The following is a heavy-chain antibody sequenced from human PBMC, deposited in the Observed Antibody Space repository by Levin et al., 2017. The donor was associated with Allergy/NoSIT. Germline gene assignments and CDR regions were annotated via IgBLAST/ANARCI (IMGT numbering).Heavy chain of an antibody. CDR2: ITSDGSVT. V-gene: IGHV3-74*01. D-gene: IGHD2-2*01. J-gene: IGHJ4*02. CDR1: GYTFSNYY. Sequence: GESLKISCAASGYTFSNYYLHWVRQAAGKGLVWVSRITSDGSVTNYADSVKGRFTISRDNAKNTLYLQMNSMSAEDTAVYYCARGGCSSTSCLDYWGQGTLVTVSS. CDR3: ARGGCSSTSCLDY.